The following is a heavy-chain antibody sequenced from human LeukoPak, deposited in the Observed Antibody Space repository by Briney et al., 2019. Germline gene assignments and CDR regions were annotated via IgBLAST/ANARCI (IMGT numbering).Heavy chain of an antibody. CDR3: ARKNGLDY. CDR1: GFTFRSYW. D-gene: IGHD2-8*01. CDR2: ITPDGSDK. Sequence: GGSLRLSCAVSGFTFRSYWMGWVRQTPGKGLEWVANITPDGSDKYYVVSVKGRFTISRDNAKNSLYLQMNSLSAEDTAVYYCARKNGLDYWGQGTLVTVSS. J-gene: IGHJ4*02. V-gene: IGHV3-7*01.